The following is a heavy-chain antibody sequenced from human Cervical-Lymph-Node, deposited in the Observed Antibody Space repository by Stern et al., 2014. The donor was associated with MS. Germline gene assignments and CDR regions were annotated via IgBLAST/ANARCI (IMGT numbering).Heavy chain of an antibody. Sequence: QVQLQESGPGLVKPSETLSLTCTVSGGAVSDYYWTWIRQRPGKGLEWIGYISDTGATTYNPSLHSRVTITLDTSQNQVSLRLRSVTAADTAVYYCARDPSTTASDWFFDLWGRGSLVTVSS. J-gene: IGHJ2*01. CDR3: ARDPSTTASDWFFDL. CDR2: ISDTGAT. D-gene: IGHD2-21*02. V-gene: IGHV4-59*02. CDR1: GGAVSDYY.